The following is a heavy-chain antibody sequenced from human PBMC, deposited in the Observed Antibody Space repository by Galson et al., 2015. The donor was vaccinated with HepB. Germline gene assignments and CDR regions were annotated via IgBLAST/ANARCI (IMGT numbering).Heavy chain of an antibody. CDR3: ARESTGHPLFDY. D-gene: IGHD3-9*01. J-gene: IGHJ4*02. CDR2: IYYSGST. Sequence: TLSLTCTVSGGSISSGGYYWSWIRQHPGKGLEWIGYIYYSGSTYYNPSLKSRVTISVDTSKNQFSLKLSSVTAADTAVYYCARESTGHPLFDYWGQGTLVTVSS. V-gene: IGHV4-31*03. CDR1: GGSISSGGYY.